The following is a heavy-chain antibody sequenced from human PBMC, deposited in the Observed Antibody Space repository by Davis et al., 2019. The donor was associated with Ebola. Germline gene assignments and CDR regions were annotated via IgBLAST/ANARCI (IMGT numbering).Heavy chain of an antibody. D-gene: IGHD3-22*01. V-gene: IGHV3-53*04. Sequence: GGSLRLSCAASGFIVSSNYMSWVRQAPGKGLEWVSVIYSGGTTNYADSVKGRFTISRHNSKNTLYLQINSLRAEDTAVYYCARGYYDSTGNRYFDFWGRGTLVTASS. CDR3: ARGYYDSTGNRYFDF. CDR1: GFIVSSNY. J-gene: IGHJ2*01. CDR2: IYSGGTT.